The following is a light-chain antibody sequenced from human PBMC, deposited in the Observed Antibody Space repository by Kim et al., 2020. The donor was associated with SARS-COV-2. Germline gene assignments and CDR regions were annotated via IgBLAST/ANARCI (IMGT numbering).Light chain of an antibody. V-gene: IGLV3-19*01. Sequence: VALGQTVSITCQGDSLRSYYATWYQQKPGQAPKVVIYGKDNRPSGVPDRFSGSSSGNTAYLTITGTQAGDEADYYCNSRDSNDYVVFGGGTKVTVL. CDR3: NSRDSNDYVV. J-gene: IGLJ2*01. CDR2: GKD. CDR1: SLRSYY.